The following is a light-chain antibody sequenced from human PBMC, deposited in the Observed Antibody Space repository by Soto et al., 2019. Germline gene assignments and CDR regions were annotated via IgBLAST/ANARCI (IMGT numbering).Light chain of an antibody. CDR2: KAS. Sequence: DIPMTQSPSTLSASVVDRVTITCRPSQSISSWLAWYQQKQEKAPKLLIYKASSLESGVTSRFSGSGSGIEFTIIIIRLQPDDFATYYCQKYNSYITFGIRKKVDMK. J-gene: IGKJ3*01. V-gene: IGKV1-5*03. CDR3: QKYNSYIT. CDR1: QSISSW.